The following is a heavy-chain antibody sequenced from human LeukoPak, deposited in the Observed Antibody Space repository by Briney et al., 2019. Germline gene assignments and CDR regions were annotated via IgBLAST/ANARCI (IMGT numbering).Heavy chain of an antibody. CDR3: AKVLGVVVPAAMVSDY. Sequence: PGGSLRLSCAASGFTFSSYGMHWVRQAPGKGLEWVAFIRYDGSNKYYADSVKGRFTISRDNSKNTLYLQMNSLRAEDTAVYYCAKVLGVVVPAAMVSDYWGQGTLVTVSS. CDR2: IRYDGSNK. J-gene: IGHJ4*02. V-gene: IGHV3-30*02. D-gene: IGHD2-2*01. CDR1: GFTFSSYG.